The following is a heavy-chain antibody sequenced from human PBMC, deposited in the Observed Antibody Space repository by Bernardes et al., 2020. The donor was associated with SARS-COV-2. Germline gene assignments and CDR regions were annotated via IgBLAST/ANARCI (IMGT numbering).Heavy chain of an antibody. V-gene: IGHV3-74*01. Sequence: GGSLRLSCAVSGFTFSNYWMHWVRQAPGKGLVWVSRINSDGSSASYEDPVKGRFTIARDNAKNTLYLQIYSLRAEDTAVYYCARGDFYGMDVWGKGTTGTVSS. J-gene: IGHJ6*04. CDR1: GFTFSNYW. CDR2: INSDGSSA. CDR3: ARGDFYGMDV.